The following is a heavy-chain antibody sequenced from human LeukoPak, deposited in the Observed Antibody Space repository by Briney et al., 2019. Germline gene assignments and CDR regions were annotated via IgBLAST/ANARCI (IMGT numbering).Heavy chain of an antibody. J-gene: IGHJ4*02. Sequence: PSETLSLTCTVSGGSISSYYWSWIRQPPGKGLEWIGYIYYSGSTNYNPSLKSRVTISVDTSKNQFSLKLSSVTAADTAVYYCASTYSTGWFKSFDFWGQGTLVTVSS. CDR2: IYYSGST. CDR3: ASTYSTGWFKSFDF. D-gene: IGHD6-19*01. CDR1: GGSISSYY. V-gene: IGHV4-59*08.